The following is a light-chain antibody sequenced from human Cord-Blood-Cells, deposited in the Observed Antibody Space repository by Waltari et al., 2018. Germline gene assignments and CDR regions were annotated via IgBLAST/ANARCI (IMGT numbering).Light chain of an antibody. J-gene: IGLJ3*02. Sequence: QSVLTQPPSVSGAPGQRATISCTGSSSNIGAGYAVPWYQQLPGTAPKLLIYGNSNRPSGVPDRFSGSKSGTSASLAITGLQAEDEADYYCQSYDSSLSGSVFGGGTKLTVL. V-gene: IGLV1-40*01. CDR2: GNS. CDR1: SSNIGAGYA. CDR3: QSYDSSLSGSV.